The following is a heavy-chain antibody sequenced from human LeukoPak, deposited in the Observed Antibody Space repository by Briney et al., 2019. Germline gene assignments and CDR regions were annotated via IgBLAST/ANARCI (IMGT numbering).Heavy chain of an antibody. V-gene: IGHV5-51*01. D-gene: IGHD3-22*01. Sequence: GESLKISCKGSGYSFTNYWIAWVRQMPGKGLEWMGIIYPGDSDTRYSPSFQGQVTISADKSISTAYLQWSSLKASDTAMYYCARQRYDSSGYLFYFDYWGQGTLVTVSS. CDR1: GYSFTNYW. CDR3: ARQRYDSSGYLFYFDY. CDR2: IYPGDSDT. J-gene: IGHJ4*02.